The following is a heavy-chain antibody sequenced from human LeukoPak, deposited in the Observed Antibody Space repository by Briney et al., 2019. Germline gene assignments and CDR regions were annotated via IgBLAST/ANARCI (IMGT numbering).Heavy chain of an antibody. CDR1: GFPFSSYW. J-gene: IGHJ4*02. Sequence: QTGGSLRLSCAASGFPFSSYWMTWVRQAPGKGLEWVANIKQDGSEKYYVDSVKGRFTISRDNAKNSLYLQMNSLRAEDTAVYYCARRDSSGSHYFDYWGQGTLVTVPS. CDR2: IKQDGSEK. V-gene: IGHV3-7*03. CDR3: ARRDSSGSHYFDY. D-gene: IGHD3-22*01.